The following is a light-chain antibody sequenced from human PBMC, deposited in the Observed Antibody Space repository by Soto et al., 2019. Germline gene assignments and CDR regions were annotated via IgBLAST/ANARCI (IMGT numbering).Light chain of an antibody. Sequence: QSALTQPASVSGSPGQSITISCTGTSRAFGGSNHVSWYQQHPGKAPKLLIYDVGNRPSGISDRFSGSKSGNTASLTISGLLTEDEADHFCSSYRSSSSPPFVFGTGTKLTVL. CDR3: SSYRSSSSPPFV. V-gene: IGLV2-14*03. J-gene: IGLJ1*01. CDR1: SRAFGGSNH. CDR2: DVG.